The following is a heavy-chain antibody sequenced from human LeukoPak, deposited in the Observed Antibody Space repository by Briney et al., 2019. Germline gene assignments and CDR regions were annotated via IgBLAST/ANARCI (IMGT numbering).Heavy chain of an antibody. CDR3: AKAWEMRTIGAFDV. Sequence: ASVKVSXKASGYTFTSYDINWVRQATGQGLEWMGWMNPNSGNTGYAQKFQGRVTMTRNTSISTAYMELSSLRSEDTAVYYCAKAWEMRTIGAFDVWGQGTMVIVSS. J-gene: IGHJ3*01. CDR1: GYTFTSYD. V-gene: IGHV1-8*01. D-gene: IGHD1-26*01. CDR2: MNPNSGNT.